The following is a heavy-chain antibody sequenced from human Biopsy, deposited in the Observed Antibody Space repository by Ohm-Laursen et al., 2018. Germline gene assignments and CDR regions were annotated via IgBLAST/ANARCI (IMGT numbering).Heavy chain of an antibody. CDR2: NIPILGTG. J-gene: IGHJ1*01. D-gene: IGHD3-9*01. CDR1: EGTFSNYG. V-gene: IGHV1-69*06. CDR3: ATKLTGYFHH. Sequence: SVKVSCKTPEGTFSNYGVNWVRQAPGQGLEWLGGNIPILGTGNYAHQFQDRVTVVADTSTSTATMELRSLRSDDTAVYYCATKLTGYFHHWGQGTLVSVSS.